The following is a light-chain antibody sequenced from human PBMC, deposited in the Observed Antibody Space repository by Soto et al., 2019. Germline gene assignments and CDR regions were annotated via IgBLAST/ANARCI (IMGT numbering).Light chain of an antibody. J-gene: IGKJ4*01. V-gene: IGKV1-9*01. CDR1: QGISSY. Sequence: IQLTQSPSSLSASVGDRVTITCRAGQGISSYLAWYQQKPGKAPKLLIYAASTLQSGDPSRFSGSGSGTDFTHTISSLQPEYFATYYCPQLNSFFTFGGGTTVE. CDR2: AAS. CDR3: PQLNSFFT.